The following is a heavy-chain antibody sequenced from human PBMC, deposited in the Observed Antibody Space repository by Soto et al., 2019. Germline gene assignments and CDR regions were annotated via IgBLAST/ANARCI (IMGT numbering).Heavy chain of an antibody. CDR1: GYIFTAYS. J-gene: IGHJ1*01. CDR3: AREENCSDGICYSEYFQR. D-gene: IGHD2-15*01. CDR2: VNPSGGST. V-gene: IGHV1-46*01. Sequence: ASVKVSCKASGYIFTAYSMHWVRQAPGQGLEWMGVVNPSGGSTNYAQKFQGRITMTRDTSTSTVYMDLSSLTSEDTAVYYCAREENCSDGICYSEYFQRWGQGTLVTAPQ.